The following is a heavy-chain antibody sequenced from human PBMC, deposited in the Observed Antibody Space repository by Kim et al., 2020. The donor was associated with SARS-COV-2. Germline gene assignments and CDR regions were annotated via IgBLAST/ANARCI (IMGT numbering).Heavy chain of an antibody. J-gene: IGHJ3*02. D-gene: IGHD6-19*01. CDR3: ARDQRGSGWYSDAFDI. CDR2: ISYDGSNK. Sequence: GGSLRLSCAASGFTFSSYAMHWVRQAPGKGLEWVAVISYDGSNKYYVDSVKGRFTISRDNSKNTLYLQMNSLRAEDTAVYYCARDQRGSGWYSDAFDIWG. V-gene: IGHV3-30*04. CDR1: GFTFSSYA.